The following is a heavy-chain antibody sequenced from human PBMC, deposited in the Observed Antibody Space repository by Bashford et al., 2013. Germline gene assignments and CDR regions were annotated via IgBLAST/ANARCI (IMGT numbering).Heavy chain of an antibody. J-gene: IGHJ3*02. V-gene: IGHV4-59*01. D-gene: IGHD2-2*01. CDR2: TFYNGNL. CDR3: ARGQEHCTNTLCYASSFDI. Sequence: SETLSLSCTVSGGSIRSDYWSWIRQSPEKGLEWIASTFYNGNLNYNPSLKSRVTMSVDTSKSQFSLRVNSLTAADTAVYYCARGQEHCTNTLCYASSFDIWGPGTRVTVSS. CDR1: GGSIRSDY.